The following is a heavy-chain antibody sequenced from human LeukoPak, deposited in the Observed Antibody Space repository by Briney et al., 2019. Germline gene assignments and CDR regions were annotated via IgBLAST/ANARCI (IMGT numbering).Heavy chain of an antibody. CDR1: GFTFDDYA. Sequence: GGSLRLPCAASGFTFDDYAMHWVRQAPGKGLEWVSGISWNSGSIGYADSVKGRFTISRDNAKNSLYLQMNSLRAEDTALYYCAKGSITMIVVEYYFDYWGQGTLVTVSS. CDR2: ISWNSGSI. V-gene: IGHV3-9*01. CDR3: AKGSITMIVVEYYFDY. J-gene: IGHJ4*02. D-gene: IGHD3-22*01.